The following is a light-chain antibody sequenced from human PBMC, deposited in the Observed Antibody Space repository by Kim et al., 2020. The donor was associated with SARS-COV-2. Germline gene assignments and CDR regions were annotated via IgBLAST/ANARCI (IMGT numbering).Light chain of an antibody. CDR3: NSRDSSGDHVV. J-gene: IGLJ3*02. V-gene: IGLV3-19*01. CDR1: SLRNYY. CDR2: GKY. Sequence: SSELTQDPAVSVALGQTVRLTCQGDSLRNYYATWYQQRPGQAPVLVLYGKYNRPSGIPDRFSCSASGNTASLTITGAQAEDEADYYCNSRDSSGDHVVFGGGTKVTVL.